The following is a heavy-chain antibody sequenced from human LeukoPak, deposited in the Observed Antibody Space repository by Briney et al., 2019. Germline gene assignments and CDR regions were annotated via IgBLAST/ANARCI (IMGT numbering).Heavy chain of an antibody. D-gene: IGHD3-22*01. J-gene: IGHJ4*02. V-gene: IGHV4-34*01. Sequence: ETLSLTCAVYGGSFSGYYWSWIRQPPGKGLEWIGEINHSGSTNYNPSLKSRVTISVDTSKNQFSLKPSSVTAADTAVYYCARGPYYYDSSGYLHFDYWGQGTLVTVSS. CDR1: GGSFSGYY. CDR3: ARGPYYYDSSGYLHFDY. CDR2: INHSGST.